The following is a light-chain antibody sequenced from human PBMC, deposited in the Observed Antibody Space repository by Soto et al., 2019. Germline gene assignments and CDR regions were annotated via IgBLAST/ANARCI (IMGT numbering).Light chain of an antibody. CDR1: SSDVGGYKY. Sequence: QSALTQPPSASGSPGQSVTISCTGTSSDVGGYKYVSWYQQQPGKAPKLMIYEVSKRPSGVPDRFSGSKSGNTASLTVSGLQAEDEADYYCISYAGSNNVFGTGTKLTVL. J-gene: IGLJ1*01. CDR2: EVS. CDR3: ISYAGSNNV. V-gene: IGLV2-8*01.